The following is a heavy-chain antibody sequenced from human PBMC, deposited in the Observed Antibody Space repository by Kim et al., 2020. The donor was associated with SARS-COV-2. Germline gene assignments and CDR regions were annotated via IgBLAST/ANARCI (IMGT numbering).Heavy chain of an antibody. D-gene: IGHD5-12*01. CDR3: AREYSGYDLALGVYYYYGMDV. J-gene: IGHJ6*02. CDR2: ISSSSSTI. Sequence: GGSLRLSCAASGFTFSSYSMNWVRQAPGKGLEWVSYISSSSSTIYYADSVKGRFTISRDNAKNSLYLQMNSLRAEDTAVYYCAREYSGYDLALGVYYYYGMDVWGQGTTVTVSS. CDR1: GFTFSSYS. V-gene: IGHV3-48*04.